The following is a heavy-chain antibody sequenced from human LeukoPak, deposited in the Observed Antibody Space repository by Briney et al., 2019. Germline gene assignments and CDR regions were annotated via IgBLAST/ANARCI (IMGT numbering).Heavy chain of an antibody. Sequence: GASVKVSCRASGYTFTGYYMHWVRQAPGQGLEWLGWINPNSGGTNYAQKFQGRVTMTRDTSISTAYMELSRLRSDDTAVYCCARSPRGAVAGTNDYWGQGTLVTVSS. CDR2: INPNSGGT. CDR1: GYTFTGYY. J-gene: IGHJ4*02. CDR3: ARSPRGAVAGTNDY. V-gene: IGHV1-2*02. D-gene: IGHD6-19*01.